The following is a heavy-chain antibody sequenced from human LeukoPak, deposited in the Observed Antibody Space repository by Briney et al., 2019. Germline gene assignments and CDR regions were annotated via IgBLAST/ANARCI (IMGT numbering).Heavy chain of an antibody. J-gene: IGHJ6*03. CDR3: ARDAHNYPGHYYYYMDV. Sequence: PSQTLSLTCTVSGDSSSSGDYFWNWIRQPPGKGLEWIGYIYYSGSTNYNPSLKSRVTISVDTSKNQFSLKLSSVTAADTAVYYCARDAHNYPGHYYYYMDVWGKGTTVTVSS. D-gene: IGHD4-11*01. CDR2: IYYSGST. V-gene: IGHV4-61*08. CDR1: GDSSSSGDYF.